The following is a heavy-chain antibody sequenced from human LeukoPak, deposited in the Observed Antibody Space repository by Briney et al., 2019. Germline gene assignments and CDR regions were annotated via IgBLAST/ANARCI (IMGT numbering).Heavy chain of an antibody. D-gene: IGHD3-9*01. V-gene: IGHV3-23*01. Sequence: PGGSLRLSCAASGFTFSSYAMSWVRQAPGKGLEWVSAISGSGGSTYYADSVKGRFTISRDNSKNTLYLQMNSLRAEDTAVYYCAKDLIDHFDWLISYWGQGTLVTVSS. CDR1: GFTFSSYA. J-gene: IGHJ4*02. CDR2: ISGSGGST. CDR3: AKDLIDHFDWLISY.